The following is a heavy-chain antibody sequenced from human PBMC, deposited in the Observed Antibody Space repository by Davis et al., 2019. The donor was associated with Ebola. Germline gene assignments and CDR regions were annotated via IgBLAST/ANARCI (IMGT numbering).Heavy chain of an antibody. D-gene: IGHD3-3*01. J-gene: IGHJ3*02. CDR1: GFTFSSYA. CDR2: ISYDGSNK. CDR3: ARVTAPIWSGYSKDAFDI. V-gene: IGHV3-30-3*01. Sequence: GESLKISCAASGFTFSSYAMHWVRQAPGKGLEWVAVISYDGSNKYYADSVKGRFTISRDNSKNTLYLQMNSLRAEDTAVYYCARVTAPIWSGYSKDAFDIWGQGTMVTVSS.